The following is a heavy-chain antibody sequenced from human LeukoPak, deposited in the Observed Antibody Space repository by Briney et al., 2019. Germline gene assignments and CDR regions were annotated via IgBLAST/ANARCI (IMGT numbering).Heavy chain of an antibody. CDR3: AKDGDYCYESSYMDL. CDR2: IDGSGTST. J-gene: IGHJ6*04. Sequence: VGSLRLSRAASGFTFSAYAMSWVRQVPGKGLEWVSAIDGSGTSTYYADSVKGRFTISRDNSKNTLYVQMNSLRAEDTAVYYCAKDGDYCYESSYMDLWGKGTTVTVSS. D-gene: IGHD3-22*01. V-gene: IGHV3-23*01. CDR1: GFTFSAYA.